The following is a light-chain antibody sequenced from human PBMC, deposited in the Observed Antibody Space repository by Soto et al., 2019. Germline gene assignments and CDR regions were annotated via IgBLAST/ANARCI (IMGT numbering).Light chain of an antibody. V-gene: IGKV1-5*01. CDR1: QTINNR. CDR3: QHYETYSSA. Sequence: DIQMTQSPSTLSASIGDRVTIPCRASQTINNRLAWYQQKPGKAPKLLIYDASNLESGVPSRFSGGGSGTDFTLTISSLQPDDSATYYCQHYETYSSAFGQGTKVDI. CDR2: DAS. J-gene: IGKJ2*01.